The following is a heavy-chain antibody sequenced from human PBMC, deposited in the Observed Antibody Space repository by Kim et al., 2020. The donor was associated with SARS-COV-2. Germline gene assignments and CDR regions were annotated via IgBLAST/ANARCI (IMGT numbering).Heavy chain of an antibody. CDR2: INPYSGDT. CDR3: AGSAHFWSGHYLDL. D-gene: IGHD3-3*01. Sequence: ASVKVSCKASGDTFTDSYIHWVRQAPGQGLEWMGWINPYSGDTNYAQKFQGRVTMTRDTSISTPYVELTSLRSDDTAVYYCAGSAHFWSGHYLDLWGQGTLITVSP. J-gene: IGHJ5*02. V-gene: IGHV1-2*02. CDR1: GDTFTDSY.